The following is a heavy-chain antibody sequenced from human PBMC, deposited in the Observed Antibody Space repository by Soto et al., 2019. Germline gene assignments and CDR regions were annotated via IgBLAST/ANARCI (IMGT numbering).Heavy chain of an antibody. CDR2: IYSSGST. V-gene: IGHV4-59*01. D-gene: IGHD3-22*01. Sequence: TLSLTCTDSVGSISSYYCSWIRQPPGKGLEWIGYIYSSGSTNYNPSLKSRVTISVDTSKNQFSLKLSSVTAADTAVYYCARGGGYSGYYFDYWGQGTLVTVS. CDR1: VGSISSYY. J-gene: IGHJ4*02. CDR3: ARGGGYSGYYFDY.